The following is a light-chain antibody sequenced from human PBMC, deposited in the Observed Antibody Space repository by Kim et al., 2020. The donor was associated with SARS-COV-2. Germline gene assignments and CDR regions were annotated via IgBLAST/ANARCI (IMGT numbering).Light chain of an antibody. CDR3: QHYDSYPIT. V-gene: IGKV1D-16*01. CDR1: QHIRNW. CDR2: VAS. J-gene: IGKJ5*01. Sequence: ASVGDTVTITWRASQHIRNWLAWYQQKPGKAPKSLIYVASTLHSGVPSRFSGSGSGTDFTLTISSLQPEDFATYYCQHYDSYPITFGQGTRLDIK.